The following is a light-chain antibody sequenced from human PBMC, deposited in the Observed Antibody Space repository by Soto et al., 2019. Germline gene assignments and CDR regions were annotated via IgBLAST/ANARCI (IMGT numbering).Light chain of an antibody. CDR3: QSYDNALGSSEA. J-gene: IGLJ2*01. CDR1: SSNIGAGYD. Sequence: QSVLTQPPSVSGAPGQSVTISCTGTSSNIGAGYDVHWYQQFPGTAPRLLIYANTNRPSGVPERFSASRSGTSASLAITGLQAEEEADYYCQSYDNALGSSEAFGGGTKLTVL. CDR2: ANT. V-gene: IGLV1-40*01.